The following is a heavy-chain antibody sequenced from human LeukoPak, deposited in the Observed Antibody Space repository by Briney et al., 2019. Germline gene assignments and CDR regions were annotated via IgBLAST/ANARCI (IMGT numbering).Heavy chain of an antibody. Sequence: SQTLSLTRTVSGGSISSGDYYWSWIRQPPGKGLEWIGYIYYSGSTYYNPSLKSRVTISVDTSKNQFSLKLSSVTAADTAVYYCAALNIATRPWCFDYWGQGTLVTVSS. CDR2: IYYSGST. V-gene: IGHV4-30-4*01. CDR1: GGSISSGDYY. J-gene: IGHJ4*02. D-gene: IGHD6-6*01. CDR3: AALNIATRPWCFDY.